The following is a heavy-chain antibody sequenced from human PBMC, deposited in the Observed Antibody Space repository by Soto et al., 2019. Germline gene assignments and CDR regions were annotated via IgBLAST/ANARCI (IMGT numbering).Heavy chain of an antibody. V-gene: IGHV1-58*02. Sequence: ASVKVSCKASGFTFTSSAMQWVRQARGQRLEWIGWIVVGSGNTNYAQKFQERVTITRDMSTSTAYMELSSLRSEDTAVYYCAALWFGELSLDYWGQGTLVTVSS. CDR2: IVVGSGNT. CDR3: AALWFGELSLDY. D-gene: IGHD3-10*01. CDR1: GFTFTSSA. J-gene: IGHJ4*02.